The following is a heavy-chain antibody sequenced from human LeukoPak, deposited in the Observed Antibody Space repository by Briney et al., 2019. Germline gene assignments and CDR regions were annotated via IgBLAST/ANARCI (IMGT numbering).Heavy chain of an antibody. CDR3: ARVTADYDSSGYYYANFDY. J-gene: IGHJ4*02. Sequence: ASVKVSCKASGYTFTSYGISWVRQAPGQGLEWMGWISAYNGNTNYAQKLQGRVTMTTDTSTSTAYMELRSLRSDDTAVHYCARVTADYDSSGYYYANFDYWGQGTLVTVSS. CDR1: GYTFTSYG. CDR2: ISAYNGNT. D-gene: IGHD3-22*01. V-gene: IGHV1-18*01.